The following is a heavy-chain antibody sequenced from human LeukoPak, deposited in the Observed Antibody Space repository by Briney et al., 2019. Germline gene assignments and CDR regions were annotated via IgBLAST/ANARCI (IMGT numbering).Heavy chain of an antibody. CDR3: ARWGGTRQFYFDY. Sequence: GGSLRLSCAASGFTFHGSWMNWVRQVPGKGLEWVANIDPSGTQKRYVDSVRGRFTIPKDNSGTSFYLEMSSLTVDDTAIYYCARWGGTRQFYFDYWGQGTLATVSS. D-gene: IGHD3-16*01. CDR1: GFTFHGSW. V-gene: IGHV3-7*01. J-gene: IGHJ4*02. CDR2: IDPSGTQK.